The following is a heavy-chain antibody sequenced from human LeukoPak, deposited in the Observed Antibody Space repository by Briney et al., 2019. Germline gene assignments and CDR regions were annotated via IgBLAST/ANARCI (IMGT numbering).Heavy chain of an antibody. CDR2: IYYTGNT. V-gene: IGHV4-61*08. Sequence: SETLSLTCTVSGGSISSDDYYWSWIRQPPGKGLEWIGYIYYTGNTNYNPSLKSRVTISVDTSKNQFSLKLSSVTAADTAVYYCARDLAYGSSLRGAFDIWGQGTMVIVSS. CDR1: GGSISSDDYY. CDR3: ARDLAYGSSLRGAFDI. D-gene: IGHD6-13*01. J-gene: IGHJ3*02.